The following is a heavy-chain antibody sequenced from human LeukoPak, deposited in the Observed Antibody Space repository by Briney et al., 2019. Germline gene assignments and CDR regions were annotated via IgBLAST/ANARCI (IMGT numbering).Heavy chain of an antibody. Sequence: ASVKVSCKASGYTFTSYYMHWVRQAPGQGLEWMGIINPSGGSTSYAQKFQGRVTMTRDTSTSTVYMELSSLRSEDTAVYYCARGSFGVIERGAFDIWGQGTMVTVSS. V-gene: IGHV1-46*01. D-gene: IGHD3-3*01. CDR1: GYTFTSYY. CDR3: ARGSFGVIERGAFDI. J-gene: IGHJ3*02. CDR2: INPSGGST.